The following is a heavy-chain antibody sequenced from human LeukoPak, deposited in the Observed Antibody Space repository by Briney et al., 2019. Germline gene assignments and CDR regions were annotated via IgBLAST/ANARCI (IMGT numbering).Heavy chain of an antibody. CDR1: GGSISSGDYY. CDR3: AREVLLSAGRNYGMDV. D-gene: IGHD2-21*01. V-gene: IGHV4-30-4*01. J-gene: IGHJ6*02. Sequence: KSSQTLSLTCTVSGGSISSGDYYWSWIRQPPGKGLEWIGYIYYSGSTYYNPSLKSRVTISVDTSKNQFSLKLSSVTAADTAVYYCAREVLLSAGRNYGMDVWGQGTTVTVSS. CDR2: IYYSGST.